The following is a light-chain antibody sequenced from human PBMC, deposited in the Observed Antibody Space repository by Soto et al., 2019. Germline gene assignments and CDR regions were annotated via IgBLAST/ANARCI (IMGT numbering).Light chain of an antibody. Sequence: ARSFRASQSVSSYLAWYQQKPGQAPRLLIYEASNRATGIPARISGSGSGTDFTLTISRLQHADFAVYPCQQPSNSLATFGQGTRLEIK. V-gene: IGKV3-11*01. CDR3: QQPSNSLAT. CDR1: QSVSSY. CDR2: EAS. J-gene: IGKJ5*01.